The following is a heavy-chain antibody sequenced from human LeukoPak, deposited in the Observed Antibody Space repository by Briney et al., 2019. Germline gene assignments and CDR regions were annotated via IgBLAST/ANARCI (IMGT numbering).Heavy chain of an antibody. CDR3: ARRQRITMIVVVKAFDY. CDR1: GGSFSGYY. Sequence: PSETLSLTCAVYGGSFSGYYWSWIRQPPGKGLEWIGEINHSGSTNYNPSLKSPVTISVDTSKSQFSLKLSSVTAADTAVYYCARRQRITMIVVVKAFDYRGQGTLVTVSS. V-gene: IGHV4-34*01. D-gene: IGHD3-22*01. J-gene: IGHJ4*02. CDR2: INHSGST.